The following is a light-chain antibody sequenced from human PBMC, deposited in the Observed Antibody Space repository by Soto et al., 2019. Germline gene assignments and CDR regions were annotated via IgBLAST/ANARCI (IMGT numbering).Light chain of an antibody. J-gene: IGKJ2*01. CDR3: QQSDSYLYT. V-gene: IGKV1-39*01. Sequence: DIQMTQSPSSLSVFVGDRVTITCRASQSITNYLNWYQQKPGKAPKLLVYAASSLQSGVTSRFSGNGSGTDFTLTISSLQPEDFASYYCQQSDSYLYTFGQGTKLEIK. CDR1: QSITNY. CDR2: AAS.